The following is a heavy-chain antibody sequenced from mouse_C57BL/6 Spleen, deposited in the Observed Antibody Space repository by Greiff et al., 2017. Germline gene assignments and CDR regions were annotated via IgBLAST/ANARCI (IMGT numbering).Heavy chain of an antibody. CDR3: ARGDTLFDY. J-gene: IGHJ2*01. CDR2: IYPAGGST. V-gene: IGHV1-55*01. Sequence: VKLQQPGAELVKPGASVKMSCKASGYTFTSYWITWVKQRPGQGLEWIGDIYPAGGSTNYNEKFKSKATLTVDTSSSTAYMQLSSLTAEDSAVXYCARGDTLFDYWGQGTTVTVSS. D-gene: IGHD5-1-1*01. CDR1: GYTFTSYW.